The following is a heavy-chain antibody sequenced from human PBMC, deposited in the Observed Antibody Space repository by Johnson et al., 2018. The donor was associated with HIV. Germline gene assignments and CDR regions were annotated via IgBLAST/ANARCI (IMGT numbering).Heavy chain of an antibody. CDR1: GFTFSSYG. Sequence: VQLVESGGGVVQPGRSLRLSCAASGFTFSSYGMHWVRQAPGKGLEWVAFIRYDGSNKYYADSVKGRFTISRDNSKNTLYLQMNSLRAEDTAVYYCARESRLGPLAHAFDIWGQGTMVTVSS. CDR2: IRYDGSNK. CDR3: ARESRLGPLAHAFDI. J-gene: IGHJ3*02. D-gene: IGHD7-27*01. V-gene: IGHV3-30*02.